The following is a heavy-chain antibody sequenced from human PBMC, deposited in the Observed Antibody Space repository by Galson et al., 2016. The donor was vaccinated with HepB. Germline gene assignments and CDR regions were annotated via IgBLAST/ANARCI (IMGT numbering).Heavy chain of an antibody. CDR2: VNHSGST. V-gene: IGHV4-34*01. CDR3: ARVRLLEWRSNRSYSRGVDV. Sequence: SETLSLTCGVSGGSFTAYYWSWIRQPPGKALEWIGEVNHSGSTKSNPSLKTRVTISVDTSQKQVSLNLTSVTAADTAVYYCARVRLLEWRSNRSYSRGVDVWGQGTTVTVSS. D-gene: IGHD3-3*01. J-gene: IGHJ6*02. CDR1: GGSFTAYY.